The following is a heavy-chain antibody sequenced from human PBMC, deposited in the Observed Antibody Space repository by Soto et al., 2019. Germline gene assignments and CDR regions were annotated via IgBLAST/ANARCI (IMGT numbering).Heavy chain of an antibody. CDR2: ISYDGSNK. Sequence: GGSLRLSCAASGFTFSSYAMHWVRQAPGKGLEWVAVISYDGSNKYYADSVKGRFTISRDNSKNTLYLQMNSLRAEDTAVYYCASRKVYSSSWYGDAFDIWGQGTMVTVS. D-gene: IGHD6-13*01. CDR1: GFTFSSYA. J-gene: IGHJ3*02. V-gene: IGHV3-30-3*01. CDR3: ASRKVYSSSWYGDAFDI.